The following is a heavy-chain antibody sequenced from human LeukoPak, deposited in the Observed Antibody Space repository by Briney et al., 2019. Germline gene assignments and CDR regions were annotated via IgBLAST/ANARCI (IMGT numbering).Heavy chain of an antibody. CDR3: ARGVRACLDY. D-gene: IGHD4-23*01. CDR2: ISYDGSNK. CDR1: GFTFSSYA. Sequence: GRSLRLSCAASGFTFSSYAMHWVRQAPGKGLEWVAVISYDGSNKYYADSVKGRFTISRDNSKNTLYLQMNSLRAEDTAVYYCARGVRACLDYWGQGTQVTVSS. V-gene: IGHV3-30*04. J-gene: IGHJ4*02.